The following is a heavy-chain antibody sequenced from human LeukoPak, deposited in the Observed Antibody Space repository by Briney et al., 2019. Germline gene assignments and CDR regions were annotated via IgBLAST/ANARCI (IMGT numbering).Heavy chain of an antibody. V-gene: IGHV4-39*07. J-gene: IGHJ5*02. CDR1: GGSISSSSYY. D-gene: IGHD3-3*02. CDR3: ARGGGGWGISWFDP. CDR2: INHSGST. Sequence: SETLSLTCTVSGGSISSSSYYWGWIRQPPGKGLEWIGEINHSGSTNYNPSLKSRVTISVDTSKNQFSLKLSSVTAADTAVYYCARGGGGWGISWFDPWGQGTLVTVSS.